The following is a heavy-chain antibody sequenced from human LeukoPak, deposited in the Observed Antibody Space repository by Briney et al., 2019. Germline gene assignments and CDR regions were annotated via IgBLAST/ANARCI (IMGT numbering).Heavy chain of an antibody. CDR3: ARVSTGRDAFDI. CDR2: IYYSGST. V-gene: IGHV4-59*01. D-gene: IGHD2/OR15-2a*01. CDR1: GGSISSYY. Sequence: PSETLSLTCTVSGGSISSYYWSWIRQSPGKGLEWIGYIYYSGSTNYNPSLRSRVTISVDTSKNQFSLKLRSVTAADTAVYYCARVSTGRDAFDIWGQGTMVTVSS. J-gene: IGHJ3*02.